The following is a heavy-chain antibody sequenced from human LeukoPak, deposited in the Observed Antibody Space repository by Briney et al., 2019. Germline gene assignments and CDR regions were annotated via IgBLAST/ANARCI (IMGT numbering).Heavy chain of an antibody. Sequence: GASVKASCKAAGYIFTNYYMHWVRQAPGQGLEWMGIINPGGGSTSYAQKFQGRVTMTRDTSTSTVYMELSSLRSEDTAVYYCARADYGGNSDYYYYGMDVWGQGTTVTVSS. V-gene: IGHV1-46*01. CDR3: ARADYGGNSDYYYYGMDV. CDR1: GYIFTNYY. CDR2: INPGGGST. D-gene: IGHD4-23*01. J-gene: IGHJ6*02.